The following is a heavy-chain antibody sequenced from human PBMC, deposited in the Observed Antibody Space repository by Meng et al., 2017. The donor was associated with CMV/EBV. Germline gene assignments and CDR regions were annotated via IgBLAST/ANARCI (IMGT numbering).Heavy chain of an antibody. CDR1: GGSTSSYY. J-gene: IGHJ4*02. Sequence: GSGLGMPSETLSPTCTVSGGSTSSYYWGWIRQPAGKGLEWIGRIYTSGSTNYHPSLKSRVTMSVDTSKNQFSLKLSSVTAADTAVYYCARGPEVDYGDYVGLDYWGQGTLVTVSS. V-gene: IGHV4-4*07. CDR2: IYTSGST. CDR3: ARGPEVDYGDYVGLDY. D-gene: IGHD4-17*01.